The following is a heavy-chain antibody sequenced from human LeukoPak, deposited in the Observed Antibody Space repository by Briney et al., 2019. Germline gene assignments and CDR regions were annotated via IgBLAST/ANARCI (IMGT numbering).Heavy chain of an antibody. D-gene: IGHD3-10*02. CDR2: ISGSGDNT. Sequence: PWGSLRLSCAASGFTFSSYSMNWVRQAPGKGLEWVSAISGSGDNTYYADSVKGRFTISRDNAKNSLYLQMNSLRAEDTAVYYCAELGITMIGGVWGKGTTVTISS. V-gene: IGHV3-21*01. CDR3: AELGITMIGGV. J-gene: IGHJ6*04. CDR1: GFTFSSYS.